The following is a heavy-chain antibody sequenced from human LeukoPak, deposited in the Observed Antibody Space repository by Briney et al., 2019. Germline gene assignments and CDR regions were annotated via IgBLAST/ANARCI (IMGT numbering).Heavy chain of an antibody. V-gene: IGHV1-46*01. CDR1: GYSFTSHY. J-gene: IGHJ5*02. D-gene: IGHD3-16*02. Sequence: ASVKVTCKASGYSFTSHYMHWVRQAPGQGLEWMGLINPSGSSTLYAQKFQGRVTMTRDMSTTTDYMELSSLRSEDTAVYYCARDNSVGDIAWWFDPWGQGTLVTVSS. CDR2: INPSGSST. CDR3: ARDNSVGDIAWWFDP.